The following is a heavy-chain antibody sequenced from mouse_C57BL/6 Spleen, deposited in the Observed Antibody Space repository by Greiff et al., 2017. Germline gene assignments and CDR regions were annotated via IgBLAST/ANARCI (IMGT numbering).Heavy chain of an antibody. CDR1: GFSFTSYA. CDR2: IWTGGGT. CDR3: TRSSYDGYYVH. V-gene: IGHV2-9-1*01. Sequence: VKLQESGPGLVAPSQCLSITCTVSGFSFTSYAISWVRQPPGKGLEWLGVIWTGGGTNYNSALKSRLIISKEYSKSQVFLKMNRLQTDDTARYCCTRSSYDGYYVHWGQGTTLTVSS. J-gene: IGHJ2*01. D-gene: IGHD2-3*01.